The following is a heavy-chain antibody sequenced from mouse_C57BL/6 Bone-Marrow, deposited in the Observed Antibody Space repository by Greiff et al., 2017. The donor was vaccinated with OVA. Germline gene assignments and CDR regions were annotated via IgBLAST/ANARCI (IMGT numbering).Heavy chain of an antibody. Sequence: QVQLQQSGPELVKPGASVKISCKASGYAFSSSWMNWVKQRPGKGLEWIGRIYPGDGDTNYNGKFKGKATLTADKSSSTAYMQLSSLTSEDSAVYFCAREGGLRPWFAHWGQGTLVTVSA. CDR1: GYAFSSSW. D-gene: IGHD2-4*01. J-gene: IGHJ3*01. CDR3: AREGGLRPWFAH. V-gene: IGHV1-82*01. CDR2: IYPGDGDT.